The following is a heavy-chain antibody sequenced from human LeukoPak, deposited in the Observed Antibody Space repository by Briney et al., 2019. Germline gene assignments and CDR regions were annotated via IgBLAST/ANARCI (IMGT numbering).Heavy chain of an antibody. D-gene: IGHD2-21*01. V-gene: IGHV1-69*13. CDR3: ARARCGGDCYSIHWGFYFDY. Sequence: SVKVSCKASGGTFSSYTISWVRQAPGQGLEWMGGIIPIFGTANYAQKFQGRVTITADESTSTAYMELSSLRSEDTAVYNCARARCGGDCYSIHWGFYFDYWGQGTLVTVSS. J-gene: IGHJ4*02. CDR2: IIPIFGTA. CDR1: GGTFSSYT.